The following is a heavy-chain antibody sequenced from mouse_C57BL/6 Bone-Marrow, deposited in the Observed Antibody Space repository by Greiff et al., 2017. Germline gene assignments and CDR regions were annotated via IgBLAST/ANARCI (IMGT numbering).Heavy chain of an antibody. CDR3: VRESYYFLYFDV. Sequence: QVQLQQPGAELVMPGASVKLSCKASGYTFTSYWMHWVKQWPGPGLEWIGEIDPSDSYTNYNQKFKGTSTFTVDKSSSTAYMLRRLLTYEDSAVYNCVRESYYFLYFDVWGTGTRVTVSS. CDR2: IDPSDSYT. D-gene: IGHD2-12*01. CDR1: GYTFTSYW. J-gene: IGHJ1*03. V-gene: IGHV1-69*01.